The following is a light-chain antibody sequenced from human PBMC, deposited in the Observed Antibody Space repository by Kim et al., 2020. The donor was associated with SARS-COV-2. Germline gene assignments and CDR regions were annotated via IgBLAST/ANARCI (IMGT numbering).Light chain of an antibody. J-gene: IGLJ1*01. CDR2: GKN. CDR1: SLRSYY. V-gene: IGLV3-19*01. Sequence: ALGRTVRITCQGDSLRSYYASWYQQKPGQAPVLVIYGKNNRPSAIPDRFSGSSSGNTASLTITGAQAEDEADYYCNSRDSSGNHYVFGTGTKVTVL. CDR3: NSRDSSGNHYV.